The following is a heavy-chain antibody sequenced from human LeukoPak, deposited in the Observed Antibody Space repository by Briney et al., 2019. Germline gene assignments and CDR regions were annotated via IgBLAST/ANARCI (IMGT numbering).Heavy chain of an antibody. CDR2: ISSSGSTI. CDR3: ARGTMVVTHDY. D-gene: IGHD4-23*01. CDR1: GFTFSSYE. Sequence: GGSLRLSCAASGFTFSSYEMNWVRQAPGKGLEWVSYISSSGSTIYYADSVKGRFTISRDNAKNSLYLQMNSLRAKDTAVYYCARGTMVVTHDYWGQGTLVTVSS. J-gene: IGHJ4*02. V-gene: IGHV3-48*03.